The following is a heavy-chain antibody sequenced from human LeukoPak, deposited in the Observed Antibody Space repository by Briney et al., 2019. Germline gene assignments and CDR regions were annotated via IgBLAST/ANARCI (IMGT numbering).Heavy chain of an antibody. D-gene: IGHD1-1*01. Sequence: SETLSLTCTVSGGSISSYYWSWIRQPPGKGLEWIGYIYYSGSTNYNPSLKCRVTISVDTSKNQFSLKLSSVTAADTAVYYCARLRELATFDYWGQGTLVTVSS. CDR2: IYYSGST. J-gene: IGHJ4*02. CDR3: ARLRELATFDY. V-gene: IGHV4-59*01. CDR1: GGSISSYY.